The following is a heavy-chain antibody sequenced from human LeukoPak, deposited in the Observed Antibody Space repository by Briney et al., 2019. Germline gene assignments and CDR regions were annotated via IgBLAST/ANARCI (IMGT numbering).Heavy chain of an antibody. D-gene: IGHD6-19*01. V-gene: IGHV4-39*01. CDR3: ARQRWLVLIDY. CDR1: GGSISGSSYY. J-gene: IGHJ4*02. CDR2: IYYSGST. Sequence: SETLSLTCTVSGGSISGSSYYWGWIRQPPGKGLEWIGSIYYSGSTYYNPSLKSRVTISVDTSKNQFSLKLSSVTAADTAVYYCARQRWLVLIDYWGQGTLVTVSS.